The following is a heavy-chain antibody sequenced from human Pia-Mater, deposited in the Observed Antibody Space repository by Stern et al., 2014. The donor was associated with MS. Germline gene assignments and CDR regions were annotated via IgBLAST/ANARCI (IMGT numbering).Heavy chain of an antibody. J-gene: IGHJ2*01. D-gene: IGHD4-17*01. CDR3: ARGGETYGDYLFGWYFDL. V-gene: IGHV4-34*01. CDR1: GGSFSGYY. Sequence: QVQLQQWGAGLLKPSETLSLTCAVYGGSFSGYYWSWIRQPPGKGLEWIGEINHSGSTNYNPSLKSRFTISVDTSKNQFSLKLSSVTAADTAVYYCARGGETYGDYLFGWYFDLWGRGTLVTVSS. CDR2: INHSGST.